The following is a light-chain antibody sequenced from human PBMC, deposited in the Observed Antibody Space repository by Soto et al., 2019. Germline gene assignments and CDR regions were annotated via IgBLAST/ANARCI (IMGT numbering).Light chain of an antibody. CDR1: QSVSRY. V-gene: IGKV3-11*01. J-gene: IGKJ1*01. CDR3: QQRGNWPET. CDR2: DAS. Sequence: EIVLTQSPATLSLSPGERATLSCRASQSVSRYLAWYQQKPGQAPRLLIYDASNRATGVPARFSGSGSGTDFTLTISSLEPEDFAVYYCQQRGNWPETFGQGTKVDIK.